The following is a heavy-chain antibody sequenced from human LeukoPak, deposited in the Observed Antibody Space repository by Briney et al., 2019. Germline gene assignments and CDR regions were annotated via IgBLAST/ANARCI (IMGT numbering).Heavy chain of an antibody. CDR2: ISSSSSYI. D-gene: IGHD4-17*01. J-gene: IGHJ4*02. Sequence: GGSLRLSCAASGFTFSSYSMNWVRQAPGKGLEWVSSISSSSSYIYYADSVKGRFTISRDNAKNSLYLQMSSLRAEDTAVYYCARGKGRYGDFNYWGQGTLVTVSS. V-gene: IGHV3-21*01. CDR1: GFTFSSYS. CDR3: ARGKGRYGDFNY.